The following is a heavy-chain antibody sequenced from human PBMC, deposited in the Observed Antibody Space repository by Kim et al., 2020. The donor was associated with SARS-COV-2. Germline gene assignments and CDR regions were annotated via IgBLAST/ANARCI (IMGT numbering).Heavy chain of an antibody. J-gene: IGHJ4*02. Sequence: SVKVSCKASGGTFRSYAISWVRQAPGQGLEWMGGIIPIFGTANYAQMFQGKVTITADESTSTAYMELSSLRSEDTAVYYCARDDGGCYFADYWGQGTL. CDR3: ARDDGGCYFADY. CDR2: IIPIFGTA. CDR1: GGTFRSYA. D-gene: IGHD1-26*01. V-gene: IGHV1-69*13.